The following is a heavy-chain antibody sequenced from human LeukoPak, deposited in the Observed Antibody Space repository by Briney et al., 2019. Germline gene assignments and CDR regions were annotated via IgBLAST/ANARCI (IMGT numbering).Heavy chain of an antibody. D-gene: IGHD3-22*01. CDR2: INHSGST. J-gene: IGHJ5*02. Sequence: PSETLSLTCAVYGGSFSGYYWSWIRQPPGKGLVWIGEINHSGSTNYNPSLKSRVTISVDTSKNQFSLKLSSVTAADTAVYYCAAGITMIVVPTPRGNWFDPWGQGTLVTVSS. CDR3: AAGITMIVVPTPRGNWFDP. CDR1: GGSFSGYY. V-gene: IGHV4-34*01.